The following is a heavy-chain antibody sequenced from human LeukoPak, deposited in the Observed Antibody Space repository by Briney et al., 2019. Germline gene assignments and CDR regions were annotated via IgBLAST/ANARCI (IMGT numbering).Heavy chain of an antibody. Sequence: NPGGSLRLSCAASGFTFSSYSMNWVRQAPGKGPEWIAYVTSSSRTIYYADSVKGRFTISRDNAKSSLYLQLDSLRAEDTAVYYCARIRSGYCFDYWGQGTLVTVSS. CDR1: GFTFSSYS. CDR2: VTSSSRTI. D-gene: IGHD3-22*01. CDR3: ARIRSGYCFDY. V-gene: IGHV3-48*01. J-gene: IGHJ4*02.